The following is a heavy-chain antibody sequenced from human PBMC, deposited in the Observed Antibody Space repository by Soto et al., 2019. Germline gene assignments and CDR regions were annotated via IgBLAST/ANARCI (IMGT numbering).Heavy chain of an antibody. Sequence: QVQLVQSGAEVKKPGASVKVSCKASGYTFTSYAMHWVRQAPGQRLEWMGWINAGNGNTKYSQKFQGRVTITRDTSASTAYMELSSLRSEDTAVHYCARGYRSGGSCYTPGYWGQGTLVTVSS. V-gene: IGHV1-3*01. CDR3: ARGYRSGGSCYTPGY. CDR1: GYTFTSYA. D-gene: IGHD2-15*01. CDR2: INAGNGNT. J-gene: IGHJ4*02.